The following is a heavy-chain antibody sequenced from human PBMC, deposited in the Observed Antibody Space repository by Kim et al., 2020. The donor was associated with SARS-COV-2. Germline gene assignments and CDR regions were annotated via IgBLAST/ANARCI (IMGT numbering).Heavy chain of an antibody. CDR1: GFTFSSYG. D-gene: IGHD5-18*01. CDR2: ISYDGSNK. Sequence: GGSLRLSCAASGFTFSSYGMHWVRQAPGKGLEWVAVISYDGSNKYYADSVKGRFTISRDNSKNTLYLQMNSLRAEDTAVYYCAKDHVLGYSYGFHYYYYGMDVWGQGTTVTVSS. CDR3: AKDHVLGYSYGFHYYYYGMDV. J-gene: IGHJ6*02. V-gene: IGHV3-30*18.